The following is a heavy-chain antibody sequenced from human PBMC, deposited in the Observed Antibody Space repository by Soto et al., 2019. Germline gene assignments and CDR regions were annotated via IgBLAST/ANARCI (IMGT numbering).Heavy chain of an antibody. CDR1: GFSISDHY. D-gene: IGHD3-10*02. Sequence: QVQLVESGGGLVKPGGSLRLSCAASGFSISDHYMSWIRQAPGKGPEWVSYSSNSGTFTKYADSVKGRFSISRDNAKNSLYLEINSLRGEDTAIYYCVRSGDNYNVLDYWGQGTPVTVSS. CDR2: SSNSGTFT. CDR3: VRSGDNYNVLDY. J-gene: IGHJ4*02. V-gene: IGHV3-11*05.